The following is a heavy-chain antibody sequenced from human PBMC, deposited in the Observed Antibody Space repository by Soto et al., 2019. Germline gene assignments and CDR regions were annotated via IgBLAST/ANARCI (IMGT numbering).Heavy chain of an antibody. CDR1: GFIFSDYS. V-gene: IGHV3-48*02. CDR2: ITTTSSTM. CDR3: ARDSSGRQYYGMDV. D-gene: IGHD3-22*01. J-gene: IGHJ6*02. Sequence: QSVGSLRLSCTPSGFIFSDYSMNWVRQAPGKGLEWTSYITTTSSTMYYADSVKGRFTISRDNAKNSLYLQMNSLRDEDTAVYYCARDSSGRQYYGMDVWGQGTTVTVSS.